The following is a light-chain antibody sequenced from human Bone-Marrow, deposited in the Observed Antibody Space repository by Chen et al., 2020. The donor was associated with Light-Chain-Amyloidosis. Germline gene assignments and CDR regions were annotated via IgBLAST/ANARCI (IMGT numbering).Light chain of an antibody. Sequence: DIQMIQSPFSLAASVGDRVTITCRTSQSVTNYLNWYQQKPGKAPRILIYAASTIHTGVPSRFSGSGFGTNYTLTISGLQPEEFATYYCQPSYSSPPFGPGTKVE. CDR2: AAS. J-gene: IGKJ1*01. CDR3: QPSYSSPP. CDR1: QSVTNY. V-gene: IGKV1-39*01.